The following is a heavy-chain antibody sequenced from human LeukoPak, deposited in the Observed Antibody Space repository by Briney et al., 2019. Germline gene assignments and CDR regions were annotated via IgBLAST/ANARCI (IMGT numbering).Heavy chain of an antibody. J-gene: IGHJ6*03. CDR2: VNHSGRT. D-gene: IGHD6-6*01. CDR1: DYSISSGFY. V-gene: IGHV4-38-2*02. Sequence: SETLSLTRTVSDYSISSGFYWGWIRQPPGKGLEWIGSVNHSGRTYYNPSLKSRVTISVDTSKNQFSLKLYSVTAADTAVYYCARVIAARPFYYYYMDVWGKRDHGQRLL. CDR3: ARVIAARPFYYYYMDV.